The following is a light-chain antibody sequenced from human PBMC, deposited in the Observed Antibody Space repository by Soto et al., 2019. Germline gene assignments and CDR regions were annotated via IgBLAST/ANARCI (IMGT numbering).Light chain of an antibody. CDR1: QSVSSN. J-gene: IGKJ1*01. CDR3: QPYNNWWT. V-gene: IGKV3-15*01. CDR2: GAS. Sequence: EIVMTQSPATLSVSPGERATLSCRASQSVSSNLAWYQQKPGQAPRLLIYGASTRATGIPARFSGSGSGTEFTLTISSLQSEDFAVYCCQPYNNWWTFGQGTKVEIK.